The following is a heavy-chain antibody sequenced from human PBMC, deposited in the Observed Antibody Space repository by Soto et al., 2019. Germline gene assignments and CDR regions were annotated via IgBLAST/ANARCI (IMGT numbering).Heavy chain of an antibody. CDR1: GYTFTSYA. CDR2: INAGNGNT. J-gene: IGHJ4*02. Sequence: QVQLVQSGAEVKKPGASVKVSCKASGYTFTSYAMHWLRQAPGQRLEWMGWINAGNGNTKYSQKFQGRVTITRDKYTRTAYMELSSLRSEDTAVYYCARGLGLYYFDSWCQGTLVTVS. CDR3: ARGLGLYYFDS. V-gene: IGHV1-3*01. D-gene: IGHD1-26*01.